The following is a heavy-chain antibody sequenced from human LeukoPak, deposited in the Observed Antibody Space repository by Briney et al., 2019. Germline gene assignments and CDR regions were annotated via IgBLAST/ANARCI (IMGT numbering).Heavy chain of an antibody. J-gene: IGHJ5*02. CDR2: ISAYNGNT. D-gene: IGHD1-1*01. V-gene: IGHV1-18*01. CDR3: ARDTGQRTQNWFDP. Sequence: GASVKVSCKASGYTFTSYGISWVRQAPGQGLEWMGWISAYNGNTNYAQKLQGRVTMTTDTSTSTAYMELRSLRSDDTAVYYCARDTGQRTQNWFDPWGQGTLVTVSS. CDR1: GYTFTSYG.